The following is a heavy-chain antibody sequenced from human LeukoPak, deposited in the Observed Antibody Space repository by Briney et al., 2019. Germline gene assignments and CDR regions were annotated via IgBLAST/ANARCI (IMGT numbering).Heavy chain of an antibody. V-gene: IGHV3-30*18. CDR3: AKDRGIAAAGVVAYFDY. CDR1: GVTFSSYA. CDR2: ISYDGGDE. D-gene: IGHD6-13*01. Sequence: GRSLRLSCTASGVTFSSYAMHWVRQAPGKGLEWVSFISYDGGDEYYADSVKGRFTISRDNSKKTLYLQMNSLRAEDTAVYYCAKDRGIAAAGVVAYFDYWGQGTLVTVSS. J-gene: IGHJ4*02.